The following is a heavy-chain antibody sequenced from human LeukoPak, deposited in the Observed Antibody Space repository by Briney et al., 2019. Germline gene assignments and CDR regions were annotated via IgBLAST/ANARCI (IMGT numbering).Heavy chain of an antibody. CDR3: ASSQLLDYYYYYMDV. CDR1: GYTFTSYD. J-gene: IGHJ6*03. CDR2: MNPNSGNT. D-gene: IGHD2-2*01. Sequence: ASVKVSCKASGYTFTSYDINWVRQATGQGLEWMGWMNPNSGNTGYAQKFQGRVTMTRNTSISTAYMELSSLRSEDTAVYYCASSQLLDYYYYYMDVWGKGTTVTVSS. V-gene: IGHV1-8*01.